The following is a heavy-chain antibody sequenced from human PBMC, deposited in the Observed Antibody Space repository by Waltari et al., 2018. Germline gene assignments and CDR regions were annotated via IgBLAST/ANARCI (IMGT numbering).Heavy chain of an antibody. J-gene: IGHJ5*02. Sequence: QVQLQESGPGLVKPSETLSLPCTVYGDSSSTYSWHWIRQPAGKGREWIGRIYTSGSTNYNPSLKSRVTMSVDTSKNQFSLKLSAVTAADTAVYYCARDGGISGTTSWGQGTLVTVSS. V-gene: IGHV4-4*07. CDR3: ARDGGISGTTS. D-gene: IGHD1-7*01. CDR1: GDSSSTYS. CDR2: IYTSGST.